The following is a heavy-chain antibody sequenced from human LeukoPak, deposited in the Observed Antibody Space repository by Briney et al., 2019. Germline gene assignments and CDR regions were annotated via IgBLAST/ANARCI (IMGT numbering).Heavy chain of an antibody. CDR3: AKDLTVDGAWDIDY. CDR1: GFSASGSY. D-gene: IGHD3-9*01. J-gene: IGHJ4*02. CDR2: IYSGGST. Sequence: GGSLRLSCAASGFSASGSYMSWVRQAPGMGLEWVSVIYSGGSTYYAESVRGRFTISRDNSRTTLYLQMNSLRDEDTAVYYCAKDLTVDGAWDIDYWGQGTMITVSS. V-gene: IGHV3-53*01.